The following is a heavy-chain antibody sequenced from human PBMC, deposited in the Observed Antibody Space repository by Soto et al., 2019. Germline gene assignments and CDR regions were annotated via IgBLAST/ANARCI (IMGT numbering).Heavy chain of an antibody. CDR3: AHRSISINTFDI. J-gene: IGHJ3*02. Sequence: QITLKESGLPLVKPTQTLTLTCTFSGFSLSTSGVGVGWIRQPPGKVLEWLALIYWDDDKRYSPSLKSRLTIXKVXSKTQVVLIMTSMDPVDTATDYCAHRSISINTFDIWGQGTMVTVSS. CDR1: GFSLSTSGVG. CDR2: IYWDDDK. D-gene: IGHD4-4*01. V-gene: IGHV2-5*02.